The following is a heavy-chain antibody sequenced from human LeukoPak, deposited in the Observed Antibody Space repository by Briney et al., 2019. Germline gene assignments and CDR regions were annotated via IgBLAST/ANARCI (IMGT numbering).Heavy chain of an antibody. J-gene: IGHJ4*02. D-gene: IGHD3-22*01. V-gene: IGHV3-7*01. CDR3: ARDPPYYYDSSGYFEDY. CDR1: GFTFSNYW. CDR2: IKQDGSEK. Sequence: PGGSLRLSCVASGFTFSNYWMSWVRQAPGKGLECVADIKQDGSEKYYVDSVKGRFTISRDNAKNSLYLQMNSLRAEDTAVYYCARDPPYYYDSSGYFEDYWGQGTLVTVSS.